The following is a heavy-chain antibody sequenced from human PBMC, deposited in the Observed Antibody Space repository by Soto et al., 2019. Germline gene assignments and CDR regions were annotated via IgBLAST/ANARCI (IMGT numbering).Heavy chain of an antibody. D-gene: IGHD1-26*01. CDR2: IIPIFGTA. J-gene: IGHJ5*02. Sequence: QVQLVQSGAEVKKPGSSVKVSCKASGDTFSRYAISWVRQAPGQGLEWMGGIIPIFGTANYAQKFQGRVTITADESTSTAYMELSSLRLEDTAVYYCARSIVGPTTTGWLDPWGQGTLVTVSS. CDR1: GDTFSRYA. V-gene: IGHV1-69*01. CDR3: ARSIVGPTTTGWLDP.